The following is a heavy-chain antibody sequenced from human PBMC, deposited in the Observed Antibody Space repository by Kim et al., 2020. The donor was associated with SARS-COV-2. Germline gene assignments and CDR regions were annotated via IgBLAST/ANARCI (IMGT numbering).Heavy chain of an antibody. Sequence: ASVKVSCKTFGYDFTGYYIHWVRQAPGQGLEWMGWIIPNSGATTYAQKFRDRVTMTRDTSISTAYMELGSLTSDDTAVYFCAKTYYSGSGSYFYEYWGQG. CDR3: AKTYYSGSGSYFYEY. J-gene: IGHJ4*02. CDR1: GYDFTGYY. D-gene: IGHD3-10*01. CDR2: IIPNSGAT. V-gene: IGHV1-2*02.